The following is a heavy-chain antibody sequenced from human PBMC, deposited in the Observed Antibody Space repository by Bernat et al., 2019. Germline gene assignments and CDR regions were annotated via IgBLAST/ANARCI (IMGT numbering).Heavy chain of an antibody. CDR2: IIPILGIA. CDR1: GCTFSSYT. V-gene: IGHV1-69*08. CDR3: ERDLESPGKDAFDI. J-gene: IGHJ3*02. Sequence: QVQLVQSGAEVKKPGSSVKVSCKASGCTFSSYTISWVRQAPGQGLEWMGRIIPILGIANYAQKFQGRVTITADKSTSTAYMELSSLRSEDTAVYYCERDLESPGKDAFDIWGQGTMVTVSS.